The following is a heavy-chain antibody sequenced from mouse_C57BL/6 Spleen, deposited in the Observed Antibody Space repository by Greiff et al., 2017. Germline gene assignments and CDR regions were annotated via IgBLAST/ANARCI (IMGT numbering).Heavy chain of an antibody. CDR3: ARAYGNWYFDV. V-gene: IGHV5-4*01. D-gene: IGHD2-1*01. CDR1: GFTFSSYA. CDR2: ISDGGSYT. Sequence: EVQLVESGGGLVKPGGSLKLSCAASGFTFSSYAMSWVRQTPEKRLEWVATISDGGSYTYYPDNVKGRFTISRDNAKNNLYLQMSHLKSEATAMYYCARAYGNWYFDVWGTGTTVTVSS. J-gene: IGHJ1*03.